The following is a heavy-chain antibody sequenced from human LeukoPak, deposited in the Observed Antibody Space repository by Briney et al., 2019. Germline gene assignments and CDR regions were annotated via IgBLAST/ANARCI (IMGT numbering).Heavy chain of an antibody. J-gene: IGHJ5*02. Sequence: SETLSLTCAVYGGSFNDYYWTWIRQPPGKGLEWIGEINHSGSTNYNPSLKSRVTISVDTSKNQFSLKLSSVTAADTAVYYCARGRRIAAAGRWFDPWGQGTLVTVSS. CDR2: INHSGST. CDR1: GGSFNDYY. V-gene: IGHV4-34*01. CDR3: ARGRRIAAAGRWFDP. D-gene: IGHD6-13*01.